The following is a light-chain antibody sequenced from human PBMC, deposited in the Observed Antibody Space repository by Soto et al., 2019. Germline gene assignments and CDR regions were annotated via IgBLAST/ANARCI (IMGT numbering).Light chain of an antibody. CDR2: KAS. CDR1: QSISSW. Sequence: DIKMTQSPSTLSASVGDRVTITCRASQSISSWLDWYQQKPGKAPKLLIYKASSLESGVPSRFSGSGSGTEFTLTISSRQPDDFATYYCQQYTSSPWTFGQGTKVEIK. J-gene: IGKJ1*01. V-gene: IGKV1-5*03. CDR3: QQYTSSPWT.